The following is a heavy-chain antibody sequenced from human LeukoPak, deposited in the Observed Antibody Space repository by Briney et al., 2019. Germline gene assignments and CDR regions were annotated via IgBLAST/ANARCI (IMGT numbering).Heavy chain of an antibody. Sequence: GGSLRLSCAASGFTLSSYSMNWVRQAPGKGLEWVSSISSSSSYIYYADSVKGRFTISRDNAKNSLYLQMNSLRAEDTAVYYCARVEYSSGWYADYWGQGTLVTVSS. D-gene: IGHD6-19*01. CDR3: ARVEYSSGWYADY. CDR1: GFTLSSYS. J-gene: IGHJ4*02. CDR2: ISSSSSYI. V-gene: IGHV3-21*01.